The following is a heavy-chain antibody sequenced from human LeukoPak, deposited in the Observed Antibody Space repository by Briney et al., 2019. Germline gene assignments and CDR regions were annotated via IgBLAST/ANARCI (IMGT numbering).Heavy chain of an antibody. CDR3: ARDHPLAVAGIGYFDY. V-gene: IGHV1-69*05. Sequence: SVKVSCKASGGTFSSYAISWVRQAPGQGLEWMGRIIPIFGTANYAQKFQGRVTITTDESTSTAYTELSSLRSEDTAVYYCARDHPLAVAGIGYFDYWGQGTLVTVSS. J-gene: IGHJ4*02. D-gene: IGHD6-19*01. CDR2: IIPIFGTA. CDR1: GGTFSSYA.